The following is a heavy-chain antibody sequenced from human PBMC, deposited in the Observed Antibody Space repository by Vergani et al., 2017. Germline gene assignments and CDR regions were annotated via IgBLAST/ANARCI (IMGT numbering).Heavy chain of an antibody. CDR3: VRDKTYYDTLIGYAGYYFDS. CDR1: AYSISSGFF. D-gene: IGHD3-9*01. CDR2: MDYNGLA. Sequence: QVHLQESGPGLVKPSETLSLTCTVSAYSISSGFFWDWIRQPPGKGLEWIGSMDYNGLAYYSPSLKSRVTISVDTPKNHFSLKLSSVTAADTAVYYCVRDKTYYDTLIGYAGYYFDSWGQGALVTVS. V-gene: IGHV4-38-2*02. J-gene: IGHJ4*02.